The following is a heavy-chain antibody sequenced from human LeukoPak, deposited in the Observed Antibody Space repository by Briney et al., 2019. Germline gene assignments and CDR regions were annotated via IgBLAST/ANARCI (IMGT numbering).Heavy chain of an antibody. CDR3: AKENDDYGEKIY. V-gene: IGHV3-23*01. Sequence: GGSLRLSCAASGFTFSTYSMSWVRHAPGKGLEWVSAISGSGGSTYYADSVKGRFTISRENSKNTLYLQMNSLRAEDTAVYYCAKENDDYGEKIYWGQGTLVTVSS. J-gene: IGHJ4*02. CDR1: GFTFSTYS. CDR2: ISGSGGST. D-gene: IGHD4-17*01.